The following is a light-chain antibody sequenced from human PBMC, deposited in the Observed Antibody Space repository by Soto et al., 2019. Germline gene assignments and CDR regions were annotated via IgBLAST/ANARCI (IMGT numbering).Light chain of an antibody. J-gene: IGKJ5*01. CDR2: DAS. CDR1: QSVSSY. Sequence: EIVLTQSPATLSLSPGERATLSCRASQSVSSYLAWYQQKPGRAPRLLIYDASNRATGIPARFSGSGSGTDFTLTISSLEPEDFAVYYCQQRSNWLITFCQGTRLEIK. CDR3: QQRSNWLIT. V-gene: IGKV3-11*01.